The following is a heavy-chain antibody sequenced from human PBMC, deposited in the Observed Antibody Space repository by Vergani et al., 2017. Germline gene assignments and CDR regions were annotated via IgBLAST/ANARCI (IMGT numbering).Heavy chain of an antibody. Sequence: QVQLVESGGGVVQPGRSLRLSCAASGFTFSSYGMHWVRQAPGKGLEWVAVISYDGSNKYYADSVKGRFTISRDNAKNSLYLQMNSLRAEDTAVYYCARDKSGSLGIYYYYGMDVWGQGTTVTVSS. V-gene: IGHV3-30*03. CDR3: ARDKSGSLGIYYYYGMDV. CDR1: GFTFSSYG. CDR2: ISYDGSNK. D-gene: IGHD1-26*01. J-gene: IGHJ6*02.